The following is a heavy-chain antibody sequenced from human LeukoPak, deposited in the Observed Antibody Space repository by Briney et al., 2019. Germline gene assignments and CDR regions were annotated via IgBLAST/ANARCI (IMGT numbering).Heavy chain of an antibody. Sequence: SETLSLTCTVSGGSISSGGYYWSWIRQHPGKGVEWIGYIYYSGSTYYNPSLKSRVTISVDTSKNQFSLKLSSVTAADTAVYYCARKESGQLVRGAFDIWGQGTMVTVSS. CDR1: GGSISSGGYY. D-gene: IGHD6-6*01. CDR3: ARKESGQLVRGAFDI. CDR2: IYYSGST. V-gene: IGHV4-31*03. J-gene: IGHJ3*02.